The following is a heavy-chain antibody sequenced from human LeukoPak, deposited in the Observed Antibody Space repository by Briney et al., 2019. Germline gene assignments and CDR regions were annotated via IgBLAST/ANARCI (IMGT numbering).Heavy chain of an antibody. CDR2: IYYSGSP. CDR1: GGSVSGNY. V-gene: IGHV4-59*02. D-gene: IGHD3-10*01. J-gene: IGHJ4*02. CDR3: ASGGALWFGELLDY. Sequence: SETLSLTCTVSGGSVSGNYWSWIRQPPGKGLEWIGYIYYSGSPKYNTSLKSRVTISVDTSKNQFPLKLTSVAAADTAVYYCASGGALWFGELLDYWGQGTLVTVSS.